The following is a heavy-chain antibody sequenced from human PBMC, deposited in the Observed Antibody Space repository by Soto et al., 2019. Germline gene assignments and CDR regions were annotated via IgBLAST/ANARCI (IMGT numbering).Heavy chain of an antibody. CDR2: INHSGST. CDR1: GGSFSGYY. Sequence: SETLSLTCAVYGGSFSGYYWSWIRQPPWKGQEWIGEINHSGSTNYNPSLKSRVTISVDTSKNQFSLKLSSVTAADTAVYYCARIGITMVRGVIDYYYYYYMDVWGKGTTVT. J-gene: IGHJ6*03. CDR3: ARIGITMVRGVIDYYYYYYMDV. V-gene: IGHV4-34*01. D-gene: IGHD3-10*01.